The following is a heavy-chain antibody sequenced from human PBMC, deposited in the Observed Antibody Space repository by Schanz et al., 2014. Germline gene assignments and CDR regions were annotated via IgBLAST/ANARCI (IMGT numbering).Heavy chain of an antibody. CDR2: ISDSGDTA. CDR3: AKSLESCPGGRCSRGYFDY. V-gene: IGHV3-23*01. J-gene: IGHJ4*02. D-gene: IGHD2-8*02. Sequence: DVQLLESGGGLVQPGGSLRLSCAASGFTFTNYAMSWVRQAPGKGLEWVSLISDSGDTAYYADSVEGRFTISRDNFKGALYLQMSSLRAEDTAVYYCAKSLESCPGGRCSRGYFDYWGQGTLVTVSS. CDR1: GFTFTNYA.